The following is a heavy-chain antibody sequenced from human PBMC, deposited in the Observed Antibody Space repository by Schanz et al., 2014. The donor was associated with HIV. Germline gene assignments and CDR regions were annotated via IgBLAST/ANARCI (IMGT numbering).Heavy chain of an antibody. Sequence: EVQLVESGGGLVQPGRSLRLSCAASGFTFDDYAMHWVRQAPGKGLEWVSAISGGSTYYADSVKGRFTISRDNAKNTLILQMNSLRAEDTAVYYCASGVRGHYYYYAMDVWGQGTTVTVSS. D-gene: IGHD1-26*01. CDR3: ASGVRGHYYYYAMDV. CDR1: GFTFDDYA. V-gene: IGHV3-9*01. J-gene: IGHJ6*02. CDR2: ISGGST.